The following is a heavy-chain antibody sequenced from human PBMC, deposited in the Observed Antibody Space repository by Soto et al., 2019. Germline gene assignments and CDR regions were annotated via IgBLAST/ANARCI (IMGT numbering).Heavy chain of an antibody. J-gene: IGHJ5*02. D-gene: IGHD3-22*01. CDR3: ARDYYDSSGYYYGESWFDP. CDR1: GFTFSSYG. Sequence: SLRLSCAASGFTFSSYGMHWVRQAPGKGLEWVAVIWYDGSNKYYADSVKGRFTISRDNSKNTLYLQMNSLRAEDTAVYYCARDYYDSSGYYYGESWFDPWGQGTLVTVS. CDR2: IWYDGSNK. V-gene: IGHV3-33*08.